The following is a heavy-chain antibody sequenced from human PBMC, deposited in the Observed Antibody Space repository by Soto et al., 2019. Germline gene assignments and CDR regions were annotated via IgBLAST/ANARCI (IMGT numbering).Heavy chain of an antibody. Sequence: ASVKVSCKASGYTFTRDQIHWVRQAPGQGLEWMGMIDPSGGKTNYAQKFQGRVTMTRDTSTSTVYVALSSLRSEDTAIYFCARVMRSLLSITALDTWGQGTLVTVSS. CDR1: GYTFTRDQ. J-gene: IGHJ5*02. V-gene: IGHV1-46*01. CDR2: IDPSGGKT. CDR3: ARVMRSLLSITALDT. D-gene: IGHD5-18*01.